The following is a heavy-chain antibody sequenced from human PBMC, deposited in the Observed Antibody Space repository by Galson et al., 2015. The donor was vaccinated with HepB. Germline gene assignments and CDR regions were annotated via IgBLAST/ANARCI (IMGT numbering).Heavy chain of an antibody. CDR3: ARQIVAAPFDY. D-gene: IGHD2-15*01. Sequence: SLRLSCAASGFTFSSYSMNWVRQAPGKGLEWVSVISYDGSNKYYADSVKGRFTISRDNSKNTLYLQMNSLRAEDTAVYYCARQIVAAPFDYWGQGTLVTVSS. CDR2: ISYDGSNK. CDR1: GFTFSSYS. J-gene: IGHJ4*02. V-gene: IGHV3-30*03.